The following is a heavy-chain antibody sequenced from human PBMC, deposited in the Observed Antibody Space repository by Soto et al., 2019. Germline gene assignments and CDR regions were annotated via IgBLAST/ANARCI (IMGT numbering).Heavy chain of an antibody. V-gene: IGHV3-33*01. Sequence: QVQLVESGGGVVQPGRSLRLSCAASGFTFSSYGMHWVRQAPGKGLEWVAVIWYDGSNKYYADSVKGRFTISRDNSKNTLYLQMNRLRAEDTAVYYCARDKLRIDYYYYYMDVWGKGTTVTLSS. CDR2: IWYDGSNK. D-gene: IGHD5-12*01. CDR3: ARDKLRIDYYYYYMDV. J-gene: IGHJ6*03. CDR1: GFTFSSYG.